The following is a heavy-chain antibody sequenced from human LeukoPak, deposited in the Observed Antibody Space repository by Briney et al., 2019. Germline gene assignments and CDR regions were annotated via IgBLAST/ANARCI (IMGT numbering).Heavy chain of an antibody. CDR1: GFTFSNAW. CDR2: IKSKTDGGTT. Sequence: GGSLRLSCAASGFTFSNAWMSWVRQAPGKGLEWVGRIKSKTDGGTTDYAAPVKGRFTISRDDSKNTLCLQMNSLKTEDTAVYYCTTDHQSWIQLWLRYWGQGTLVTVSS. CDR3: TTDHQSWIQLWLRY. J-gene: IGHJ4*02. V-gene: IGHV3-15*01. D-gene: IGHD5-18*01.